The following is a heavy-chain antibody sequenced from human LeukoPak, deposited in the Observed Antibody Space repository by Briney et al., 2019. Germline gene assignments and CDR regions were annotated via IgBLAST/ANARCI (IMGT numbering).Heavy chain of an antibody. CDR3: AKDLNQVGAKALDY. V-gene: IGHV3-30*02. CDR1: GFTFSSYG. CDR2: IRYDGSNK. Sequence: GGSLRLSCAASGFTFSSYGMHWVRQAPGKGLEWVAFIRYDGSNKYYADSVKGRFTISRDNSKNTLYLQMNSLRAEDTAVYYCAKDLNQVGAKALDYWGQGTLVTVSS. D-gene: IGHD1-26*01. J-gene: IGHJ4*02.